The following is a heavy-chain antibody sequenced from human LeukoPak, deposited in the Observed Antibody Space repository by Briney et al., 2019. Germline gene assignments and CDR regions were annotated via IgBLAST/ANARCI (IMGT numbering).Heavy chain of an antibody. J-gene: IGHJ6*02. Sequence: PGGSLRLSCAASGFTFGTYAMSSVRQAPGKGLDWVSSITGSGGSTYYADSVKGRFTISRDNSKNTLYLQMDSLRAEDTAVYYCAKRPDDSSGYHYDYYGMDVWGQGTTVTVSS. V-gene: IGHV3-23*01. CDR2: ITGSGGST. CDR1: GFTFGTYA. CDR3: AKRPDDSSGYHYDYYGMDV. D-gene: IGHD3-22*01.